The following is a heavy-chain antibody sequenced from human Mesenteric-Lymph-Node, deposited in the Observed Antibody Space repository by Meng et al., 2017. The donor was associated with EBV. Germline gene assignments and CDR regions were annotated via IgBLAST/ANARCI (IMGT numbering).Heavy chain of an antibody. CDR2: IFNSGST. D-gene: IGHD2/OR15-2a*01. J-gene: IGHJ5*02. CDR1: GDSVSSTRCY. CDR3: ARVSGPYYSPWFDP. Sequence: QDPLPESCPGLVTPSETLSLTCTVSGDSVSSTRCYWSWIRQPPGRVLDWIGYIFNSGSTNYNPSLRSRATISVDTSRNQFSLTLNSVTAADTAVYYCARVSGPYYSPWFDPWGQGSLVTVSS. V-gene: IGHV4-61*01.